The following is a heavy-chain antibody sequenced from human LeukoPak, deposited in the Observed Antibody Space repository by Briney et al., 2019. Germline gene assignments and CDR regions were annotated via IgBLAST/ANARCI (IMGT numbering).Heavy chain of an antibody. CDR2: IKTDGRTT. V-gene: IGHV3-74*01. D-gene: IGHD3-16*01. Sequence: GGSLRLSCAASGMTFSDHWMHWVRQVPGKGLVWVSLIKTDGRTTIYADSVKGRFTISRDNGKSTLYLQMNSLRAEDTAIYYCTSGPSYGYEWWGQGTVVTVSS. J-gene: IGHJ1*01. CDR3: TSGPSYGYEW. CDR1: GMTFSDHW.